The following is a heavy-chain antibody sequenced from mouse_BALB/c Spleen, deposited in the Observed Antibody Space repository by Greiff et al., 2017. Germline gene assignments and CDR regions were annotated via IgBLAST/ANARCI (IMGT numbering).Heavy chain of an antibody. CDR1: GFDFSRYW. V-gene: IGHV4-1*02. CDR2: INPDSSTI. J-gene: IGHJ1*01. CDR3: ARPPYGNHWYFDV. D-gene: IGHD2-10*02. Sequence: EVQGVESGGGLVQPGGSLKLSCAASGFDFSRYWMSWVRQAPGKGLEWIGEINPDSSTINYTPSLKDKFIISRDNAKNTLYLQMSKVRSEDTALYYCARPPYGNHWYFDVWGAGTTVTVSS.